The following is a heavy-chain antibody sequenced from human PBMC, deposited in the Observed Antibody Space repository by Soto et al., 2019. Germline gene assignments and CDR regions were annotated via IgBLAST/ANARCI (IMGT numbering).Heavy chain of an antibody. CDR3: ARALSDYYDSSGFQTNWFDP. Sequence: TLSLTCAVSGGSISSGDYSLSWIRQPPGKGLEWIGYIYYSGSTYYNPSLKSRVTISVDRSKNQFSLKLISVTAADTAVYYCARALSDYYDSSGFQTNWFDPWGQGTLVTVSS. CDR2: IYYSGST. D-gene: IGHD3-22*01. CDR1: GGSISSGDYS. J-gene: IGHJ5*02. V-gene: IGHV4-30-2*01.